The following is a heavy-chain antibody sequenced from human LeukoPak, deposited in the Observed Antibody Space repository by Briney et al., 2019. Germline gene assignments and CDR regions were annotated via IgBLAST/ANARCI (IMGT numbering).Heavy chain of an antibody. Sequence: GGSLRLSCAASGFTFSSYSMVWVRQAPGKGLEYVSGITSIGGTTYYGNSVKGRFTISRDNSKDTLYLQMGSLRTEDMAVYYCARGIRWASDYWGQGTPVTVAS. V-gene: IGHV3-64*01. CDR1: GFTFSSYS. D-gene: IGHD4-23*01. CDR2: ITSIGGTT. CDR3: ARGIRWASDY. J-gene: IGHJ4*02.